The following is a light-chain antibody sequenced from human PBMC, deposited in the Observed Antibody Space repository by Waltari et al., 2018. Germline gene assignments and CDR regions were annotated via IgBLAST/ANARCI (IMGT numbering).Light chain of an antibody. Sequence: EIVLTKSPATLSLSPGERVTLSCRASQSISNFLAWYQQRPGQAPRLLMYDASKRAIGIPARFSGSGSGTDFTLTISSLEPEDSGIYYCQQRNGWPPMYTFGQGTKLEIK. CDR1: QSISNF. CDR2: DAS. CDR3: QQRNGWPPMYT. V-gene: IGKV3-11*01. J-gene: IGKJ2*01.